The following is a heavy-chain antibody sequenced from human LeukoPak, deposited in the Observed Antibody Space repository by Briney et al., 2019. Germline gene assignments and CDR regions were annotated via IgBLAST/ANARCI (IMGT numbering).Heavy chain of an antibody. Sequence: PSQTLSLTCAVSGGSISSGGYYWSWIRQPPGKGLEWIGEINHSGSTNYNPSLKSRVTISVDTSKNQFSLKLSSVTAADTAVYYCARVRLSPTHFDYWGQGTLVTVSS. V-gene: IGHV4-30-2*01. CDR1: GGSISSGGYY. CDR3: ARVRLSPTHFDY. J-gene: IGHJ4*02. CDR2: INHSGST.